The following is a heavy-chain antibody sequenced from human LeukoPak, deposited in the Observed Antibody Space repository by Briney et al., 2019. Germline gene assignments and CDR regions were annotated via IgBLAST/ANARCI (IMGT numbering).Heavy chain of an antibody. CDR2: IYSGGST. Sequence: GGSLRLSCVVSGFTFSMYGMAWLRLAPGKGLEWVSVIYSGGSTYYADSVKGRFTISRDNSKNTLYLQMNSLRAEDTAVYYCARELLSGSYFALDYWGQGTLVTVSS. D-gene: IGHD1-26*01. J-gene: IGHJ4*02. CDR3: ARELLSGSYFALDY. CDR1: GFTFSMYG. V-gene: IGHV3-53*01.